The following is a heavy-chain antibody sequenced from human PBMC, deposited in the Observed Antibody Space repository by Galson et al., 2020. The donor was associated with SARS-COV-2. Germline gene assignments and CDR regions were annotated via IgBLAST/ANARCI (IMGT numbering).Heavy chain of an antibody. J-gene: IGHJ4*02. D-gene: IGHD4-17*01. Sequence: GGSLRLSCAASGFTFSSYGMHWVRQAPGKGLEWVAVISYDGSNKYYADSVKGRFTISRDNSKNTLYLQMNSLRAEDTAVYYCAKDQSHDYGDYGTDYWGQGTLVTVSS. CDR1: GFTFSSYG. CDR3: AKDQSHDYGDYGTDY. V-gene: IGHV3-30*18. CDR2: ISYDGSNK.